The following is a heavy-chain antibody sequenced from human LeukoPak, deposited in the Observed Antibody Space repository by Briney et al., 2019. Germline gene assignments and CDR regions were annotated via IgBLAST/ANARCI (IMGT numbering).Heavy chain of an antibody. V-gene: IGHV3-74*01. D-gene: IGHD4-23*01. CDR2: IASDGSST. CDR1: GFTFSSYW. Sequence: GGSLRLSCAASGFTFSSYWMNWVRQAPGKGLVWVSRIASDGSSTTYADSVKGRFSISGDNAKNTPYLQMNSLRVEDTAVYYCARGRPHGNDYWGQGTLVTVSS. CDR3: ARGRPHGNDY. J-gene: IGHJ4*02.